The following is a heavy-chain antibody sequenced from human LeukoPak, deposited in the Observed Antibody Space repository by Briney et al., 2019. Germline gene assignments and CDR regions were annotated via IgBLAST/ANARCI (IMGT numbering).Heavy chain of an antibody. CDR1: GGSISSYY. J-gene: IGHJ6*02. CDR2: XXXSGST. D-gene: IGHD5-12*01. CDR3: ARAMGWGYEDYYYYYGMDV. V-gene: IGHV4-59*01. Sequence: SETLSLTCTVSGGSISSYYWXWIRXXXXXXXXXXXXXXXSGSTNYNPSLKSRVTISVDTSKNQFSLKLSSVTAADTAVYYCARAMGWGYEDYYYYYGMDVWGQGTTVTVSS.